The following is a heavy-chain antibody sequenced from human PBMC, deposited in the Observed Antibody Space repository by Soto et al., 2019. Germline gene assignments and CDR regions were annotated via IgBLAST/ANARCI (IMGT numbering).Heavy chain of an antibody. CDR2: IIPIFDTP. Sequence: QVQLVQSGAEVQMPGSAVKVSCKASGGTFNNYAMNWVRQVPGQGLEWMGGIIPIFDTPRYAPNLQGRVAITVDDFSTTAYMELSSLRSDDTAIYYCARSIGSGGVVGGFDYWGQGTLVTVSS. D-gene: IGHD3-16*02. J-gene: IGHJ4*02. CDR3: ARSIGSGGVVGGFDY. CDR1: GGTFNNYA. V-gene: IGHV1-69*01.